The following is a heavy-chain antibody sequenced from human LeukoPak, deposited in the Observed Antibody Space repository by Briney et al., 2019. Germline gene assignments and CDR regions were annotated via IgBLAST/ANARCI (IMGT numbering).Heavy chain of an antibody. D-gene: IGHD3-10*01. V-gene: IGHV4-59*08. CDR3: ARTITMVRGVTRNWFDP. CDR1: GGSISSYY. Sequence: SETLSLTCTVSGGSISSYYWSWIRQPPGKGLEWIGYIYYSGSANYNPSLKSRVTISVDTSKNQSSLKLSSVTAADTAVYYCARTITMVRGVTRNWFDPWGQGTLVTVSS. CDR2: IYYSGSA. J-gene: IGHJ5*02.